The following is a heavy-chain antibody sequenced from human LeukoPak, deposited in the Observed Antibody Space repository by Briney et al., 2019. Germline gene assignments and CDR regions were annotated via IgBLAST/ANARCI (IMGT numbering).Heavy chain of an antibody. CDR1: GFTFSSYG. J-gene: IGHJ4*02. CDR2: IWYDGSNK. CDR3: AKDLRDYGITMIVGGGFDY. D-gene: IGHD3-22*01. Sequence: AGGSLRLSCAASGFTFSSYGMHWVRQAPGKGLEWVAVIWYDGSNKHYADSVKGRFTISRDNSKNTLYLQMNSLRAEDTAVYYCAKDLRDYGITMIVGGGFDYWGQGTLVTVSS. V-gene: IGHV3-33*06.